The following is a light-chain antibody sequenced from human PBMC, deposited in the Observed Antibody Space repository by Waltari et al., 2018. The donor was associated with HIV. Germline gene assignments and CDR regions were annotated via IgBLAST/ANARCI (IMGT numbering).Light chain of an antibody. CDR1: RSNIGAGYG. CDR2: DIN. Sequence: QPELTQPPSVSGAPGQTVTISCTGSRSNIGAGYGVHWYQHLPGAAPKLLIYDINHRPSVVPDRFSGSKSCASASLAITGLQVEDEGDYFCQSYDSSLSVIFGGGTKLTVL. J-gene: IGLJ2*01. V-gene: IGLV1-40*01. CDR3: QSYDSSLSVI.